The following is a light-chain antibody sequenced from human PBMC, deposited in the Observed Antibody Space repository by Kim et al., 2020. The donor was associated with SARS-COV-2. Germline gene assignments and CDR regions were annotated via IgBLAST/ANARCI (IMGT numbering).Light chain of an antibody. CDR1: CLKKYS. V-gene: IGLV3-19*01. J-gene: IGLJ2*01. CDR3: NRVV. Sequence: VSVALGQTVRITCQGDCLKKYSATWFQQKPGQAPVLVPSAQNNWPSGIPDRFAGSTSGSTTSLTITGAQADRLRDNVSNRVVFGGGTQLTVL. CDR2: AQN.